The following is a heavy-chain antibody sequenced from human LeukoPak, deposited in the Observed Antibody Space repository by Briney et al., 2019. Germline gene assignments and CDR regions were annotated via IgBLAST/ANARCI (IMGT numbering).Heavy chain of an antibody. J-gene: IGHJ4*02. Sequence: GSSVKVSCKASGGTFSSYAISWVRQAPGQGLEWMGGIIPIFGTANYAQKFQGRATITADKSTSTAYMDLSRLRSDDTAVYYCARGSIVGATFDYFDYWGQGTLVTVS. CDR3: ARGSIVGATFDYFDY. D-gene: IGHD1-26*01. CDR2: IIPIFGTA. CDR1: GGTFSSYA. V-gene: IGHV1-69*06.